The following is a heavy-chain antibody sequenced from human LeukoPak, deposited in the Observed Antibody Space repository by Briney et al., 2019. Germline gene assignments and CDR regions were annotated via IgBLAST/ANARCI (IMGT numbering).Heavy chain of an antibody. D-gene: IGHD2-8*01. CDR3: ARLLYCTNGVCLEDY. V-gene: IGHV4-59*01. CDR2: IYYSGST. CDR1: GVSISSYY. J-gene: IGHJ4*02. Sequence: PSETLSLTCTVSGVSISSYYRSWIRQPPGKGLEWIGNIYYSGSTNYSPSLKSRVTISVDTSKNQFSLKLSSVTAADTAVYYCARLLYCTNGVCLEDYWGQGTLVTVSS.